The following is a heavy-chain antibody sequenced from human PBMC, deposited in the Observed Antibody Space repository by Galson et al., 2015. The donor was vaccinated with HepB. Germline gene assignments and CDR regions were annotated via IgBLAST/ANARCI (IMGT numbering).Heavy chain of an antibody. CDR1: GYTFTSYA. J-gene: IGHJ2*01. CDR2: INAGNGNT. V-gene: IGHV1-3*01. D-gene: IGHD4-17*01. CDR3: ARGTTVTTNWYFDL. Sequence: SVKVSCKASGYTFTSYAMHWVRQAPGQRLEWMGWINAGNGNTKYSQKFQGRVTITRDTSTRTAYMELRSLRSDDTAVYYCARGTTVTTNWYFDLWGRGTLVTVSS.